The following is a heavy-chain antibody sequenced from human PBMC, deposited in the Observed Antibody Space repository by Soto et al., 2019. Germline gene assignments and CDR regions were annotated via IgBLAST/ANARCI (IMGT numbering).Heavy chain of an antibody. D-gene: IGHD3-3*01. V-gene: IGHV1-18*01. Sequence: ASVKVSCKTSGYTFNTYGINWVRQAPGQGLELMGWISAHDGKTTYAEKFQGGVTLTTDTSTSTAYMELRSLRSDDTAIYYCARDPHEFWTSYWFDPWGQGTPVTVSS. CDR1: GYTFNTYG. CDR3: ARDPHEFWTSYWFDP. J-gene: IGHJ5*02. CDR2: ISAHDGKT.